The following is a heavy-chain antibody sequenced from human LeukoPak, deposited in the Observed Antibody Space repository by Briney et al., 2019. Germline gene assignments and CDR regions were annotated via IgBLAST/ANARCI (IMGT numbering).Heavy chain of an antibody. J-gene: IGHJ4*02. D-gene: IGHD3-22*01. Sequence: PSETLSLTCTVSGGSISSSSYYWGWIRQPPGKGLEWIGSIYYSGSTCYNPSLKSRVTICVDTSKNQFSLKLSSVTAADTAVYYCARDFSTYYDSSSFYGDSCFDYWGQGILVTVSS. CDR1: GGSISSSSYY. CDR3: ARDFSTYYDSSSFYGDSCFDY. CDR2: IYYSGST. V-gene: IGHV4-39*02.